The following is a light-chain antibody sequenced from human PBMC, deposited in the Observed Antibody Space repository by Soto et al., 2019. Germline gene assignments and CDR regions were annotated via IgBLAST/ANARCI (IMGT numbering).Light chain of an antibody. CDR2: DNN. CDR1: SSNIGNNY. V-gene: IGLV1-51*01. Sequence: QSVLTQPPSVSAAPGQKFTISCSGSSSNIGNNYVSWYQHLPGTAPKVVIYDNNERPSGIPDRFSGSKSGTSATLGITGLQTGDDADYYCGTWDTSLSAVVFGGGTKLTVL. CDR3: GTWDTSLSAVV. J-gene: IGLJ2*01.